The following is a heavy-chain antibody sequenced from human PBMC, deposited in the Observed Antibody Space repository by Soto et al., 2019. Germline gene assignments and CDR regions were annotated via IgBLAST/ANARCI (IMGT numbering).Heavy chain of an antibody. J-gene: IGHJ3*02. V-gene: IGHV3-30*18. Sequence: PGGSLRLSCAISGFTFSNYGMHWVRQAPGKGLEWVAVISYDGSNKYYADSVKGRFTISRDNSRNTLYLQMNSLRPEDTAVYFCAKGQLQQHPLPNDAFDMWGQGTMVTVSS. CDR3: AKGQLQQHPLPNDAFDM. D-gene: IGHD6-13*01. CDR2: ISYDGSNK. CDR1: GFTFSNYG.